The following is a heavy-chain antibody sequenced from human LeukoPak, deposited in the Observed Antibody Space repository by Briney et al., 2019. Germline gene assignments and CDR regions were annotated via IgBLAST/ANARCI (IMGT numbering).Heavy chain of an antibody. V-gene: IGHV4-4*07. Sequence: SETLSLTCTVSGGSISSYYWSWIRQPAGKGLEWIGRMYTSGSTNYNPSLNSRVTMSVDTSKNQFSLKLSSVTAADTAVYYCARHIYSSSSFDYWGQGTLVTVSS. D-gene: IGHD6-6*01. CDR1: GGSISSYY. CDR2: MYTSGST. J-gene: IGHJ4*02. CDR3: ARHIYSSSSFDY.